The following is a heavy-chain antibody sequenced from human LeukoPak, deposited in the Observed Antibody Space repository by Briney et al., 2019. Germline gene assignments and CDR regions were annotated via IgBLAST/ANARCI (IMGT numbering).Heavy chain of an antibody. V-gene: IGHV4-39*02. CDR3: ARECEDIVVVVGNWFDP. D-gene: IGHD2-15*01. CDR2: IYYSGST. Sequence: SETLSLTCTVSGASTSSSSYYWGRIRQPPGKGLEWIGSIYYSGSTYYTPSLKSRVTISVDTSKNQFSLKLSSVTAADTAVYYCARECEDIVVVVGNWFDPWGQGTLVTVSS. J-gene: IGHJ5*02. CDR1: GASTSSSSYY.